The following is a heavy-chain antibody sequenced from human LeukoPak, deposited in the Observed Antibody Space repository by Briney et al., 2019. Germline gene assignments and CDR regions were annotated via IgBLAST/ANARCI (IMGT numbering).Heavy chain of an antibody. Sequence: PSETLSLTCSVSGDSVSRSDSYWDWIRQPPGKGLEWIGTIYYSGRTYYSPSLKSQVTLSVDTSSNQFYLNLRSVTAADTAVYYCARRRYYDGSGYLEWGQGTLLSVSS. CDR2: IYYSGRT. V-gene: IGHV4-39*01. D-gene: IGHD3-22*01. J-gene: IGHJ1*01. CDR1: GDSVSRSDSY. CDR3: ARRRYYDGSGYLE.